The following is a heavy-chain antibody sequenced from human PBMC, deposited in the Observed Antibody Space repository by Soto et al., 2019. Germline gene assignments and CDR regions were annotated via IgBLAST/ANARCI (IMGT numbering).Heavy chain of an antibody. CDR1: GFTFNTFG. D-gene: IGHD2-15*01. Sequence: VQLVESGGGVVQPGRSLRLSCAASGFTFNTFGMHWVRQAPGKGLEWVAAITYDGSNKYYADSVKGRLTSSRDNSKNTLSRQLKGLRAGDTAVYYCACGDRGDGGWYFDYWCQGSMVTVSS. J-gene: IGHJ4*02. CDR3: ACGDRGDGGWYFDY. CDR2: ITYDGSNK. V-gene: IGHV3-30*03.